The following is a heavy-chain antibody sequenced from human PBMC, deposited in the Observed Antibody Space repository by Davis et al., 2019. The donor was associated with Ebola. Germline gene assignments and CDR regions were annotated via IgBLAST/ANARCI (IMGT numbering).Heavy chain of an antibody. CDR2: ITSSSSTI. V-gene: IGHV3-48*01. CDR3: ARGRLQFRY. D-gene: IGHD5-24*01. Sequence: GSLSLSCAASGFTFSSYSMNWVRQPPGKVLEWISYITSSSSTIYYADSVKGRFTISSDNAKNSLYLQMNSRRAEDTAVYYCARGRLQFRYWGQGTLVTVSS. J-gene: IGHJ4*02. CDR1: GFTFSSYS.